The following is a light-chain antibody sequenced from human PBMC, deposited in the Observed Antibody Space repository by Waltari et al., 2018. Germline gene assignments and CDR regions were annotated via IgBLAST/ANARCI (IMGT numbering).Light chain of an antibody. CDR3: QQGNSFPPT. J-gene: IGKJ1*01. CDR1: QGISTW. Sequence: DIQMTQSPSSVSASVGDRVTITCRASQGISTWLAWYQQKPGKAPQVLIYGASTLLTGVPSRCSGSGSGTEFTLTISGLQPEDFATYFCQQGNSFPPTFGQGTRVEV. CDR2: GAS. V-gene: IGKV1-12*01.